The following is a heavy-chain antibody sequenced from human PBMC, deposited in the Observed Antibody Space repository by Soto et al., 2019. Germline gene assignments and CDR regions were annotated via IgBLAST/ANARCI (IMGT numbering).Heavy chain of an antibody. CDR1: GYSFTIYW. D-gene: IGHD4-4*01. J-gene: IGHJ6*02. V-gene: IGHV5-10-1*01. CDR2: IDPSDSYT. CDR3: AVSNYVGYYYYYGMDV. Sequence: GESLKISCKGSGYSFTIYWISWVRQMPGKGLEWMGRIDPSDSYTNYSPSFQGHVTISADKSISTAYLQWSSLKASDTAMYYCAVSNYVGYYYYYGMDVWGQGTTVTVSS.